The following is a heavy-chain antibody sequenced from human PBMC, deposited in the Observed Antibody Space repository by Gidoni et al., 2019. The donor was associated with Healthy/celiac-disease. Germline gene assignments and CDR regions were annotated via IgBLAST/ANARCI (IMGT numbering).Heavy chain of an antibody. J-gene: IGHJ3*02. CDR3: ARGKDGANDAFDI. CDR2: ISYDGSNK. D-gene: IGHD3-16*01. CDR1: GFTFSSYA. Sequence: QVQLVESGGGVVQPGRSLRLSCAASGFTFSSYAMHWVRQAPGKGLEWVAVISYDGSNKYYADSVKGRFTISRDNSKNTLYLQMNSLRAEDTAVYYCARGKDGANDAFDIWGQGTMVTVSS. V-gene: IGHV3-30-3*01.